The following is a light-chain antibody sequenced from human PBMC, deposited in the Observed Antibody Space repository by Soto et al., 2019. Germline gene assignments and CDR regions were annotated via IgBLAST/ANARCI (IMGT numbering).Light chain of an antibody. Sequence: DIQMTQSPSSLSASVGDRVTITCRASQSISSYLNWYQQKPGKAPKLLIYAASSLQSGVPSRFSGSGSGTVFSLTISRLEPEDFAVYYCQHYDSLRWTFGLGTKVEIK. V-gene: IGKV1-39*01. CDR3: QHYDSLRWT. CDR2: AAS. J-gene: IGKJ1*01. CDR1: QSISSY.